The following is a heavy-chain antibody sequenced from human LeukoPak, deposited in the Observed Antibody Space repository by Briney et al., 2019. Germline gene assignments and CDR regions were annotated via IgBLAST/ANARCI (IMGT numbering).Heavy chain of an antibody. CDR3: AKDSPGRGLDV. V-gene: IGHV3-66*01. CDR1: RFTVSSNS. Sequence: GGSLRLSCAASRFTVSSNSMSWVRQAPGTGLEWVSIIYTGGDTYFADSVKGRFTISRDNSKNTLYVQMNSLRAEDTAVYYCAKDSPGRGLDVWGQGITVTVSS. J-gene: IGHJ6*02. CDR2: IYTGGDT.